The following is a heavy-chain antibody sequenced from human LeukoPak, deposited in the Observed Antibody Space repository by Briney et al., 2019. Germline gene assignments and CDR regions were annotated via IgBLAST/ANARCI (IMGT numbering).Heavy chain of an antibody. CDR2: IYTSGST. Sequence: SETLSLTCTVSGGSISSYYWSWIRQPAGKGLEWVGRIYTSGSTNYNPSLKRRVTISVDTSKNQFSLKLSSVTAADTAVYYCARDSDVSGYSYGYYFDYWGQGTLVTVSS. CDR1: GGSISSYY. V-gene: IGHV4-4*07. J-gene: IGHJ4*02. D-gene: IGHD5-18*01. CDR3: ARDSDVSGYSYGYYFDY.